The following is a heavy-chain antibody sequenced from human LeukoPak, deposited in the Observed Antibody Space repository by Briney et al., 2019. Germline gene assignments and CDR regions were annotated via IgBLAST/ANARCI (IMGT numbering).Heavy chain of an antibody. CDR1: GFPFDDYT. Sequence: GGSLRLSCVASGFPFDDYTMHWVRQAPGKGLEWVSLITWDGGSTNYADSVKGRFTISRDNSKNTLYLQMNSLRAEDTAVYYCARRAGAYSHPYDYWGQGTLVTVSS. CDR3: ARRAGAYSHPYDY. J-gene: IGHJ4*02. D-gene: IGHD4/OR15-4a*01. V-gene: IGHV3-43*01. CDR2: ITWDGGST.